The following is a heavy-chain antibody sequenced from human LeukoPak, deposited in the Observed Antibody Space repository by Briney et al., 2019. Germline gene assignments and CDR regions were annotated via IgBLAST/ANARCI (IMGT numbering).Heavy chain of an antibody. J-gene: IGHJ4*02. CDR3: ARKRGGYANKKYYFDY. Sequence: NTSETLSLTCAVYGGSFSGYYWSWIRQPPGKGLEWIGEINHSGSTNYNPSLKSRVTISVDTSKNQFSLKLSSVTAADTAVYYCARKRGGYANKKYYFDYWGQGTLVTVSS. V-gene: IGHV4-34*01. CDR1: GGSFSGYY. D-gene: IGHD5-12*01. CDR2: INHSGST.